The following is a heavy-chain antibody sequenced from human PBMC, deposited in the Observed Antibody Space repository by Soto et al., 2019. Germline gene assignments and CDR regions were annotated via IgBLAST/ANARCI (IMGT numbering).Heavy chain of an antibody. J-gene: IGHJ4*02. CDR1: GGSISSGGYS. Sequence: QVQLQESGPGLVKPSQTLSLTCTVSGGSISSGGYSWSWIRQHPGKGLEWIGSIYYRGSTYYNPYLTSRVTISVDASKNQFSRKLSSVTAADTAVYYCARGVLHWGQGTLVTVSS. V-gene: IGHV4-31*03. CDR3: ARGVLH. CDR2: IYYRGST. D-gene: IGHD3-16*01.